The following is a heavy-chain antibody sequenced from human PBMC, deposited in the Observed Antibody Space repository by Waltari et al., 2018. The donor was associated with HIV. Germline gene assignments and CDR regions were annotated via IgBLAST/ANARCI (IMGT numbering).Heavy chain of an antibody. D-gene: IGHD1-26*01. J-gene: IGHJ3*01. CDR1: GYSFVSLW. Sequence: LVQSGAEVKKRGQCLIISCPASGYSFVSLWIGWVRQTPGKGLEWVGNIYPADSDTKYSPTFEGQVTMSRDETVNTAYLQWRRLKSSDTGTYFCARVRMGAGDAFDVWGQGTTVTVSS. CDR2: IYPADSDT. V-gene: IGHV5-51*01. CDR3: ARVRMGAGDAFDV.